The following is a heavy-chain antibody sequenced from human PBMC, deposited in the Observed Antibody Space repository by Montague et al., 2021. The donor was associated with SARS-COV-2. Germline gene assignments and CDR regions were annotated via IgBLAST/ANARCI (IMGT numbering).Heavy chain of an antibody. D-gene: IGHD3-22*01. V-gene: IGHV4-61*02. CDR1: GGSVSSGSYY. Sequence: TLSLTCTVSGGSVSSGSYYWSWIRQPAGKGLEWTGRIYTSGSSNYNPSLKSRVTISVDTSKNQFSLKVSSVTAADTAVYYCARERSADYYDGSGYHSYTNGMDVWGQGTTVTVSS. CDR3: ARERSADYYDGSGYHSYTNGMDV. CDR2: IYTSGSS. J-gene: IGHJ6*02.